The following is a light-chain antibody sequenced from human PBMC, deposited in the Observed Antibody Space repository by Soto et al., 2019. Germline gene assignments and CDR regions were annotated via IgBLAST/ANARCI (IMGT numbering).Light chain of an antibody. J-gene: IGKJ5*01. CDR3: QQYGYSPIT. V-gene: IGKV3-20*01. CDR1: QSVSSSY. Sequence: EIVLTQSPGTLSLSPGERATLSCRASQSVSSSYFAWYQQKPGQAPRLLIYGASSRATGIPDRFSGSGSGTDFTLTIGRLEPEDFALYYCQQYGYSPITFGQGTRLEIK. CDR2: GAS.